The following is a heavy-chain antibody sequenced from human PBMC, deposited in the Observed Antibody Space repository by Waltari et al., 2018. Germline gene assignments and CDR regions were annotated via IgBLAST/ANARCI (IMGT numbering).Heavy chain of an antibody. Sequence: EVHLVESGGGLVKPGGSLRLSCAASGFTFSSYSINWVRQAQGKGLEWVSFISSSSSYIYEAESVKGRFTISRDNAKNSLYLQMNSLRAEDTAVYYCARDYEGGNWYFDLWGRGTLVTVSS. J-gene: IGHJ2*01. CDR1: GFTFSSYS. CDR2: ISSSSSYI. V-gene: IGHV3-21*01. CDR3: ARDYEGGNWYFDL. D-gene: IGHD1-26*01.